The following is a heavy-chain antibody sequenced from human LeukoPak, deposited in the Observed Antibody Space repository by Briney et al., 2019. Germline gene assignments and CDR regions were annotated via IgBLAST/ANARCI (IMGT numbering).Heavy chain of an antibody. Sequence: GGSLRLSCAASGFTFSTCWMSWVRQAPGKGLEWVANIKQDGSEKYYLDSVKGRFTISRDNAKNSLYLQMNSLRAEDTAVYFCTREAAAGIDYWGQGTLVTVSS. CDR3: TREAAAGIDY. D-gene: IGHD6-13*01. CDR2: IKQDGSEK. CDR1: GFTFSTCW. V-gene: IGHV3-7*01. J-gene: IGHJ4*02.